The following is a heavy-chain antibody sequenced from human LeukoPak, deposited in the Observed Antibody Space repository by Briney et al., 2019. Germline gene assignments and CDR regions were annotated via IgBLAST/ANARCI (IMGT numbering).Heavy chain of an antibody. CDR3: ARRSTTISGVVTFDS. CDR2: VYHSGNT. V-gene: IGHV4-38-2*01. Sequence: SETLSLTCSVSGYSISSGDYWGWIRQPPGRGLQWIGSVYHSGNTYYNPSLKSRITISVDTSKNHFSLILSSVTAADTAVYYCARRSTTISGVVTFDSWGQGTLVTVSS. J-gene: IGHJ4*02. CDR1: GYSISSGDY. D-gene: IGHD3-3*01.